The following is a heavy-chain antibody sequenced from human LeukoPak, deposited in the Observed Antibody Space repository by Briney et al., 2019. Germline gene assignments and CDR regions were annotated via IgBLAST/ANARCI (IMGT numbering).Heavy chain of an antibody. CDR1: GFSFGDTW. CDR2: IKNKLRGETT. Sequence: GGSLRLSCVGAGFSFGDTWMTWVRQAPGKGREWVGRIKNKLRGETTDYAAAVKGRFIISRDDSTTALFLQMNGLRPEDTAVYYCSTGLGQADNDYFGQGTLVTVSS. V-gene: IGHV3-15*01. CDR3: STGLGQADNDY. D-gene: IGHD1-26*01. J-gene: IGHJ4*02.